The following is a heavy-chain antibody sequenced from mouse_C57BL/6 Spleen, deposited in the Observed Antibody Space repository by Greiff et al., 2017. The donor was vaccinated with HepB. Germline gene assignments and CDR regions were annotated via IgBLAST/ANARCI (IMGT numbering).Heavy chain of an antibody. CDR3: ARSPLGREAMDD. CDR1: GYSFTDYY. V-gene: IGHV1-39*01. D-gene: IGHD3-1*01. CDR2: ITPNDGST. Sequence: VQLQQPGPELVKPGASVKLSCKASGYSFTDYYMNWVKQSHGKSLEWIGVITPNDGSTSYNQKFKGKATLTVDQAASTAYMQLNSLTSEDSAVDDCARSPLGREAMDDWGQGTSVTVAS. J-gene: IGHJ4*01.